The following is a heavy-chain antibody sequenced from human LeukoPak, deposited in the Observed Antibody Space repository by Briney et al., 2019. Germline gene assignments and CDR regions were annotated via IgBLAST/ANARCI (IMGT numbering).Heavy chain of an antibody. CDR2: MSYDGNK. V-gene: IGHV3-30*03. Sequence: GGSLRLSCAASGFTFNSYGIHWVRQAPGKALEWVAFMSYDGNKKYGDSVKGRFTISRDNAKNTLHLQMNGLRPDDTAVYYCARDPLDISRWANAFDIWGQGTLVTVSS. J-gene: IGHJ3*02. CDR3: ARDPLDISRWANAFDI. CDR1: GFTFNSYG. D-gene: IGHD2-2*03.